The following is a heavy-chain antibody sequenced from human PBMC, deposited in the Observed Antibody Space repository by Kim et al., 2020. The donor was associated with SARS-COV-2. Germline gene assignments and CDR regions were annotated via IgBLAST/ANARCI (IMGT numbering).Heavy chain of an antibody. Sequence: SVKVSCKASGGTFSSYAISWVRQAPGQGLEWMGGIIPIFGTANYAQKFQGRVTITADESTSTAYMELSSLRSEDTAVYYCARDLSNGVRAGLPYYYGMDVWGQGTTVTVSS. CDR3: ARDLSNGVRAGLPYYYGMDV. CDR1: GGTFSSYA. V-gene: IGHV1-69*13. J-gene: IGHJ6*02. D-gene: IGHD2-8*01. CDR2: IIPIFGTA.